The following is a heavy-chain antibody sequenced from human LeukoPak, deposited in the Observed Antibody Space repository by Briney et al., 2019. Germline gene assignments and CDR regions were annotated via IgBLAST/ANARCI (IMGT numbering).Heavy chain of an antibody. CDR2: ISGSGDNT. CDR3: ASRKLGNDY. V-gene: IGHV3-23*01. J-gene: IGHJ4*02. D-gene: IGHD7-27*01. CDR1: GFTFSTYG. Sequence: GGSLRLSCAASGFTFSTYGMTWVRQAPGKGLEWVSGISGSGDNTWYADSVKGRFTISRDNSKKTLDLQMHSLRAEDTAVYYCASRKLGNDYWGQGTLVTVSS.